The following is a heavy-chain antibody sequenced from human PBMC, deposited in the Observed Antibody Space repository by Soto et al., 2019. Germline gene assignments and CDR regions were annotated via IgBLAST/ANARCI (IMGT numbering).Heavy chain of an antibody. J-gene: IGHJ4*02. CDR2: IYASDSDT. CDR3: ASAMKYSYGYY. CDR1: GYTFNSYS. Sequence: PGESLKISCKGSGYTFNSYSIGWVRQMAGKGLEWMGIIYASDSDTRYSPSFQGQVTISVDKSISTAYLQWSSLKASDTANYYRASAMKYSYGYYWGQGTLVTVSS. D-gene: IGHD5-18*01. V-gene: IGHV5-51*01.